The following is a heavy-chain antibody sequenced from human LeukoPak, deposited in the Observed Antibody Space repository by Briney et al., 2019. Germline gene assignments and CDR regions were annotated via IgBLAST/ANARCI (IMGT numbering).Heavy chain of an antibody. V-gene: IGHV4-39*01. CDR1: GGSISSNSYY. D-gene: IGHD6-6*01. J-gene: IGHJ4*02. CDR3: ASPRSSIAARWYFDY. Sequence: PSETLSLTCTVSGGSISSNSYYWGWIRQPPGKGLEWIGSIYYSGSTYYNPSLKSRVTISVDTYKNQFSLKLSSVTAADTAVYYCASPRSSIAARWYFDYWGQGTLVTVSS. CDR2: IYYSGST.